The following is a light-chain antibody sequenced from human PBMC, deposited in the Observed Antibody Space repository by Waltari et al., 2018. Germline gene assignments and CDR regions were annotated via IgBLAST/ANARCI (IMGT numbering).Light chain of an antibody. V-gene: IGKV3-15*01. CDR3: QQYDAWPPWT. CDR1: QSVTTN. J-gene: IGKJ1*01. CDR2: VAS. Sequence: EIVMTQSPTTLSVSPGERVTLSCRASQSVTTNLAWYQQKPGQAPRILVYVASTRATGIPARCIGSGSATEVTLTISSLQSEDSAVYFCQQYDAWPPWTFGQGTKVEIK.